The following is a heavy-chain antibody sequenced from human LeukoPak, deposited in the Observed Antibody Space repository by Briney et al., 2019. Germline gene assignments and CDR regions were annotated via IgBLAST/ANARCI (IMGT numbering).Heavy chain of an antibody. D-gene: IGHD5-12*01. Sequence: GGSLRLSCAASGFTFTNYVLNWVRQAPGKGLEWVSTISGTGTGTHYVDSVKGRFAISRDDAKNTLYLQMNSLRAEDTAVYYCTTIRPGYWGQGTLVTVSP. CDR3: TTIRPGY. V-gene: IGHV3-23*01. CDR2: ISGTGTGT. CDR1: GFTFTNYV. J-gene: IGHJ4*02.